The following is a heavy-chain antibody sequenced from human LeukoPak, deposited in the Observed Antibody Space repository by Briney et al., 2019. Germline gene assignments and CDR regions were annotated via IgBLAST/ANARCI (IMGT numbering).Heavy chain of an antibody. D-gene: IGHD3-22*01. J-gene: IGHJ5*02. CDR1: GFTCSNAW. V-gene: IGHV3-15*07. Sequence: PGGSLRLSCATSGFTCSNAWRNWVRQAPEKGLEWVGRIRSNSDGGTIDYAAPVKGRFTLSRDDSKTTLYLQMNSLQTEDTAVYYCATDFYDSTWGQGTLVTVSS. CDR3: ATDFYDST. CDR2: IRSNSDGGTI.